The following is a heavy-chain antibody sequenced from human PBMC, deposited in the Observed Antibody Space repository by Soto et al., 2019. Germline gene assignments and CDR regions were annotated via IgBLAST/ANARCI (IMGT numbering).Heavy chain of an antibody. J-gene: IGHJ4*02. V-gene: IGHV3-74*01. CDR3: ATGGSGYFTY. D-gene: IGHD3-22*01. CDR1: GFTFNTYW. Sequence: EVQLVESGGGLVQPGGSLRLSCAASGFTFNTYWMQWVRQAPGKGLVWVSRIKSDGSYTNYADSVKGRFTISRDNAKNTLFLQMNSLGAEDTAVYYCATGGSGYFTYRGQGTLVTVSS. CDR2: IKSDGSYT.